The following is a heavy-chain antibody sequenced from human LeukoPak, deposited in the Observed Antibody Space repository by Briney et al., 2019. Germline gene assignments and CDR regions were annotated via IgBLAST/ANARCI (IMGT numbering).Heavy chain of an antibody. V-gene: IGHV4-59*12. CDR2: IYYTGST. CDR3: GREVGYSNYDSH. J-gene: IGHJ4*02. D-gene: IGHD4-11*01. CDR1: GGSISSYY. Sequence: SETLSLTCTVSGGSISSYYWSWIRQPPGKGLEWIGYIYYTGSTYYNPSLKSRVTISIDTSKNQFSLKLTSVTAADTAVYYCGREVGYSNYDSHWGQGTLVTVSS.